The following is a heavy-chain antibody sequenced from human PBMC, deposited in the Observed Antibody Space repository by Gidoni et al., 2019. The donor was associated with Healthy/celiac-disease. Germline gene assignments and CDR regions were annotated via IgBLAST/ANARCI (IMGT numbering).Heavy chain of an antibody. CDR3: AKDRGYYDSSGYYYEGGPPGY. CDR2: ISGSGGST. CDR1: GFTFGRYA. Sequence: EVQLLESGGGLVQPGGSLRLSCAASGFTFGRYALRWVRQAPGKGLEWVSAISGSGGSTYYADSVKGRFTISRDNSKNTLYLQMNSLRAEDTAVYYCAKDRGYYDSSGYYYEGGPPGYWGQGTLVTVSS. J-gene: IGHJ4*02. D-gene: IGHD3-22*01. V-gene: IGHV3-23*01.